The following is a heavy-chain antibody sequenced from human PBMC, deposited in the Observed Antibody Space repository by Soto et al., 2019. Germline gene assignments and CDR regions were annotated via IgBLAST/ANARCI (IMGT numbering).Heavy chain of an antibody. D-gene: IGHD2-8*01. CDR2: IKQDGSEK. CDR1: GFTFRTYW. Sequence: EVQLVGSGGGLVQPGGSLRLSCVASGFTFRTYWMTWVRQAPGKGLEWVANIKQDGSEKYYVDSVRGRFAISRDNAKDSLYLQMNSLRVHDTAVYYCARDGLYCTYANCRGDAYDVWDQGTMVTVSS. V-gene: IGHV3-7*04. J-gene: IGHJ3*01. CDR3: ARDGLYCTYANCRGDAYDV.